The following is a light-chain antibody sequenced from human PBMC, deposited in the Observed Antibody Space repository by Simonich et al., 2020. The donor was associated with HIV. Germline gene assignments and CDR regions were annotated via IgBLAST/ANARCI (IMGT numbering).Light chain of an antibody. Sequence: EIVMTQSPATLSVSPGERATLSCRASQGVSSNLAWYQQKPGQAPRLLIYGASTRATGIPARFSGSGSGTDFTLTISTLQPEDFATYYCQQYYSTPYTFGQGTKLEIK. V-gene: IGKV3-15*01. CDR3: QQYYSTPYT. J-gene: IGKJ2*01. CDR2: GAS. CDR1: QGVSSN.